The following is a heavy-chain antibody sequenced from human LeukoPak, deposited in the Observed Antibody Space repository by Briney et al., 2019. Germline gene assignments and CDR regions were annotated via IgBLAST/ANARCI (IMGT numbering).Heavy chain of an antibody. D-gene: IGHD5-12*01. J-gene: IGHJ4*02. CDR3: ARVGSGYDLDY. Sequence: GGSLRLSCAASGFTFSDHYMDGVRQAPGKGLEWVGRIRKKGNSYTTEYAASVKGRFTISRDDSKNSLYLQMNSLKTEDTAVYYCARVGSGYDLDYWGQGTLVTVSS. V-gene: IGHV3-72*01. CDR1: GFTFSDHY. CDR2: IRKKGNSYTT.